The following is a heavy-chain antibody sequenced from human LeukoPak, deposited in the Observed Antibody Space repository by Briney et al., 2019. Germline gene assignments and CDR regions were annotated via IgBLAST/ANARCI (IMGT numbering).Heavy chain of an antibody. CDR2: ISSAGDST. D-gene: IGHD3-10*01. CDR1: EFTFSTYA. CDR3: ADFGSGSYIFDY. V-gene: IGHV3-23*01. J-gene: IGHJ4*02. Sequence: GGSLRLSCVASEFTFSTYAMSWVRQAPGKGPEWVSGISSAGDSTFYADSVKGRFTISRDNSKNTLYLQMNYVRVEDTAIYYCADFGSGSYIFDYWGQGTLVIVSS.